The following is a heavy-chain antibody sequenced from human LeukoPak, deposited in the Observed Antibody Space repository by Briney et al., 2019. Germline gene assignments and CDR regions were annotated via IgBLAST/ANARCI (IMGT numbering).Heavy chain of an antibody. V-gene: IGHV4-61*02. D-gene: IGHD3-3*01. Sequence: PSETLSLTCAVSGGSISSGSYYWSWIRQPAGKGLEWIGRIYTSGSTNYNPSLKSRVTISVDTSKNQFSLKLSSVTAADTAVYYCAREGYDFWSGYNFQHWGQGTLVTVSS. CDR2: IYTSGST. J-gene: IGHJ1*01. CDR3: AREGYDFWSGYNFQH. CDR1: GGSISSGSYY.